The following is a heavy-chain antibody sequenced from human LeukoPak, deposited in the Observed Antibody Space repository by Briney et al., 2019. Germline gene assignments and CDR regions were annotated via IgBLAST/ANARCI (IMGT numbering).Heavy chain of an antibody. D-gene: IGHD1-14*01. CDR2: IRSKANNYAT. CDR1: GFTFSGSA. Sequence: GGSLRLSCAASGFTFSGSAMHWVRQASGKGLGWVGRIRSKANNYATAYAESVKGRFTISRDDSKNTAYLQMNSLKAEDTAVYYCTTIGEVNRKLDYWGQGTLVTVSS. J-gene: IGHJ4*02. V-gene: IGHV3-73*01. CDR3: TTIGEVNRKLDY.